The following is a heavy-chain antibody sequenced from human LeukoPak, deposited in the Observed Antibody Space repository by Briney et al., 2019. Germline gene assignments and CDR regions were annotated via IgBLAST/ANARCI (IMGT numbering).Heavy chain of an antibody. CDR2: ISGSGGST. Sequence: GGSLRLSCAASGFISSNYAMSWVRQAPAKGLEWVSSISGSGGSTYYADSVKGRFTISRDNSKNTLYLQMNSLRAEDTAVYYCAKSSITMIVVVSFDYWGQGTLVTVSS. V-gene: IGHV3-23*01. J-gene: IGHJ4*02. CDR1: GFISSNYA. CDR3: AKSSITMIVVVSFDY. D-gene: IGHD3-22*01.